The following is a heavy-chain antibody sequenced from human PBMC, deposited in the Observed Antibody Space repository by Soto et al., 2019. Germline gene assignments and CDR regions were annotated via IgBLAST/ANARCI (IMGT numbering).Heavy chain of an antibody. CDR2: ISAYNGNT. D-gene: IGHD4-17*01. CDR3: ARGRRTAVTIDY. V-gene: IGHV1-18*01. Sequence: ASVKVSCKASGYTFTNFGISWVRQAPGQGLEWMGWISAYNGNTNYAQKFQGRVTMTTDTSTSTAYMEVRSLRFDDTAVYYCARGRRTAVTIDYWGQGTLVTVSS. CDR1: GYTFTNFG. J-gene: IGHJ4*02.